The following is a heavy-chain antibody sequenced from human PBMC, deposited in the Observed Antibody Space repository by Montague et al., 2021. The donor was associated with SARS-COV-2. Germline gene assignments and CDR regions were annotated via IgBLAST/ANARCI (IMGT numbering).Heavy chain of an antibody. CDR3: ARGTRVVGITPGFRY. Sequence: SETLSLTCAVYRWSFHIFSWGWIRHSPGQGLEWIGEIDHSGNTKYNPSLASRVTISVDTSKNQFSLNLTSVTAADTAMYYCARGTRVVGITPGFRYWGQGTKVAVSS. J-gene: IGHJ4*02. V-gene: IGHV4-34*01. CDR1: RWSFHIFS. CDR2: IDHSGNT. D-gene: IGHD3-22*01.